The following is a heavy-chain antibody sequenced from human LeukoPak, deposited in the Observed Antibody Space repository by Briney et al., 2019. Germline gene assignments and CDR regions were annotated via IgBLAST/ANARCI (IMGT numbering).Heavy chain of an antibody. Sequence: ASVKVSCKTSGYPFTAYYVHWVRQAPGQGLERMGRINCNNGGTNYAQKFRGRVTMTRDTSISTAYMELSRLTSDDTAVYYCARDPWGGDIVVVPAAIHDPWGQGTLVTVSS. D-gene: IGHD2-2*01. CDR3: ARDPWGGDIVVVPAAIHDP. V-gene: IGHV1-2*06. CDR2: INCNNGGT. CDR1: GYPFTAYY. J-gene: IGHJ5*02.